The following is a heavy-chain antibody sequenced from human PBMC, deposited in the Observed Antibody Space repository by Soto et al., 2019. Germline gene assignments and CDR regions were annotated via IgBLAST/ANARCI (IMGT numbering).Heavy chain of an antibody. CDR3: ARDILSVAPRANDAVGV. CDR2: INPDNVNT. Sequence: QVQLVQSGAEVRKPGASVNISCRASGFSFSDNLINWVRQAPGQSLEWMGWINPDNVNTRYSQTFQGRVTISRQSSASIAYVEVSDLTSEDKAVYHSARDILSVAPRANDAVGVWGQGTIVTVSS. D-gene: IGHD2-8*02. V-gene: IGHV1-3*01. CDR1: GFSFSDNL. J-gene: IGHJ3*01.